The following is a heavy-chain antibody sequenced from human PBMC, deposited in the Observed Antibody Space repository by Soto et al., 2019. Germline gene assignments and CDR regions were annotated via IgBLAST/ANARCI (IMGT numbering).Heavy chain of an antibody. CDR2: INPNSGGT. V-gene: IGHV1-2*04. CDR1: GYTFTGYY. J-gene: IGHJ6*02. CDR3: ARGGTGDYYYYGMDV. D-gene: IGHD2-8*02. Sequence: GASVKVSCKASGYTFTGYYMHWVRRAPGQGLEWMGWINPNSGGTNYAQKFQGWVTMTRDTSISTAYMELSRLRSDDTAVYYCARGGTGDYYYYGMDVWGQGTTVTVSS.